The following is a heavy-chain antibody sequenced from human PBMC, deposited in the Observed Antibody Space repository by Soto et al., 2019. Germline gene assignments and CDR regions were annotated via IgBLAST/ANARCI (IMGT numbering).Heavy chain of an antibody. CDR2: IYWNDDK. CDR3: AHTRGGGSSGWYGVKVFDY. Sequence: QITLKESGPTLVKPTQTLTLTCTFSGFSLSTSGVGVGWIRQPPGKALEWLALIYWNDDKRYSPSLKSRLTISKYPSKHQVVLTMTNMDPVDTATYYCAHTRGGGSSGWYGVKVFDYWGQGTLVTVSS. D-gene: IGHD6-19*01. V-gene: IGHV2-5*01. J-gene: IGHJ4*02. CDR1: GFSLSTSGVG.